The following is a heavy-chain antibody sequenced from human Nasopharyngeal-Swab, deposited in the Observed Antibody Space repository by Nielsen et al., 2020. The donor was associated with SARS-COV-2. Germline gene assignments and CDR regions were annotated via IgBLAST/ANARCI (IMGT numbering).Heavy chain of an antibody. Sequence: VRQAPGKGLEWVSVIYSGGSSTYYADSVKGRFTISRDNSKNTLYLQMNSLRAEDADVYYCAKIASGSYYEGAFDIWGQGTMVTVSS. D-gene: IGHD1-26*01. J-gene: IGHJ3*02. CDR2: IYSGGSST. V-gene: IGHV3-23*03. CDR3: AKIASGSYYEGAFDI.